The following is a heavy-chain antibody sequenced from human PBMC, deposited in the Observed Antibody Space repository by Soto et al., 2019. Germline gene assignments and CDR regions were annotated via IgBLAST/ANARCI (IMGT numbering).Heavy chain of an antibody. CDR1: GDAIISNHW. CDR3: ARGENHDNGVYFDY. D-gene: IGHD2-8*01. V-gene: IGHV4-4*02. CDR2: MHHIGST. Sequence: QVQLQESGPGLVKPSGTLSLTCGVSGDAIISNHWWSWVRQPPGKGLGWIGEMHHIGSTNYNPSFKSRVTMSVDKSTNQFFLKVNSVTAADTAIYFCARGENHDNGVYFDYWGQGALVTVSS. J-gene: IGHJ4*02.